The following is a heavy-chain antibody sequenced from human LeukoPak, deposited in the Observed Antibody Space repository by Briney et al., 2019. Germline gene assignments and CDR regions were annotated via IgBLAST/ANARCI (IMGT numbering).Heavy chain of an antibody. CDR3: ARAGGVAAADYYYYYGMDV. J-gene: IGHJ6*02. D-gene: IGHD6-13*01. CDR1: GGSINSYY. CDR2: IYYSGST. Sequence: SETLSLTCTVSGGSINSYYWSWIRQPLGKGLEWIGYIYYSGSTNYNPSPKSRVTISVDTSKNPFSLKLRSVTAADTAVYYCARAGGVAAADYYYYYGMDVWGQGTTVTVSS. V-gene: IGHV4-59*01.